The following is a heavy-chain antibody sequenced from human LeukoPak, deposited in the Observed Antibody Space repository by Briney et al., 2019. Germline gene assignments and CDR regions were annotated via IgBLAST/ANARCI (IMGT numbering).Heavy chain of an antibody. D-gene: IGHD6-6*01. Sequence: SVKVSCKASGGTFSSYAISWVRQAPGQGLEWMGGIIPIFGTASYAQKFQGRVTITTDESTSTAYMELSSLRSEDTAVYYCARDGWYSSSPFDYWGQGTLVTVSS. J-gene: IGHJ4*02. V-gene: IGHV1-69*05. CDR2: IIPIFGTA. CDR1: GGTFSSYA. CDR3: ARDGWYSSSPFDY.